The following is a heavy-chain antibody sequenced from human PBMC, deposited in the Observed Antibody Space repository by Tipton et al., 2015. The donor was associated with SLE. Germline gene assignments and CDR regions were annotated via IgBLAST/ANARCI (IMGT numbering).Heavy chain of an antibody. CDR3: ARGNYDFRGRTFDI. J-gene: IGHJ3*02. CDR2: IYYSEST. CDR1: GGSISSSSYY. Sequence: TLSLTCTVSGGSISSSSYYWGWIRQPPGKGLEWIGSIYYSESTYYNPSLKSRLTISVETSKNQFSLKLTSVTAADTAVYYCARGNYDFRGRTFDIWGQGTMVTVSS. D-gene: IGHD3-3*01. V-gene: IGHV4-39*01.